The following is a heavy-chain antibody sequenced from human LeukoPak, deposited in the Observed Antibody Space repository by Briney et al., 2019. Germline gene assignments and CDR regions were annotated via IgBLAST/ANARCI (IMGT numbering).Heavy chain of an antibody. CDR2: LTGSGGIT. Sequence: GGSLRLSCTASGFTFSNYAMSWVRQTPGRGLEWVSGLTGSGGITYYADSVKGRFTITRDNSKNTVFLQMNSLRAEDTALYYCAKGRYTMVRGVSSFDYWGQGTLVTVSS. CDR3: AKGRYTMVRGVSSFDY. CDR1: GFTFSNYA. J-gene: IGHJ4*02. V-gene: IGHV3-23*01. D-gene: IGHD3-10*01.